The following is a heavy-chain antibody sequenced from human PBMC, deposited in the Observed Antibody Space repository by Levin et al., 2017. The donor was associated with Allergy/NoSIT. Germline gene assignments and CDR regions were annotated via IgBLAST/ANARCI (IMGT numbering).Heavy chain of an antibody. J-gene: IGHJ4*02. CDR3: ARDADYNILAGTPGY. D-gene: IGHD3-10*01. V-gene: IGHV1-46*01. CDR2: IDPSGGDT. CDR1: GYTFTTYY. Sequence: GASVKVSCKASGYTFTTYYLHWVRQAPGQGLEWMGVIDPSGGDTKYAQKFQGRFTVTRDASTRTVYMELTRLRFEDTAVYYCARDADYNILAGTPGYWGQGTLVTVSS.